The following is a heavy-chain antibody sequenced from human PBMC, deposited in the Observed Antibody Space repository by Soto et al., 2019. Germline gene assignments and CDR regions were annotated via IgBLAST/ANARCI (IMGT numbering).Heavy chain of an antibody. CDR2: IYHSGST. J-gene: IGHJ4*02. CDR3: ARYSSGSSDPRLDS. Sequence: PSETLSLTCAVSGGSISNNNWWHWVRQPPGKGLEWIGEIYHSGSTKYNPSLESRVTISVDKPKNQFSLRLSSVTAADTAVYYCARYSSGSSDPRLDSWGQGTLVTV. V-gene: IGHV4-4*02. CDR1: GGSISNNNW. D-gene: IGHD6-19*01.